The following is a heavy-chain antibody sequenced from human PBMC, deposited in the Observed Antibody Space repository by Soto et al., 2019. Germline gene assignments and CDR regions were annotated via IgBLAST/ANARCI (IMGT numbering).Heavy chain of an antibody. CDR3: ARLFAGIAAAGYDI. CDR2: IYTGDPDT. V-gene: IGHV5-51*01. CDR1: GYSFTSYW. D-gene: IGHD6-13*01. Sequence: GESLKILCRGPGYSFTSYWIGWVRQMPGKGLEWMASIYTGDPDTRYRASVQGQVTISADKSISSAYLQRSSLKASDTAVYYCARLFAGIAAAGYDIWGQGTMVTVSS. J-gene: IGHJ3*02.